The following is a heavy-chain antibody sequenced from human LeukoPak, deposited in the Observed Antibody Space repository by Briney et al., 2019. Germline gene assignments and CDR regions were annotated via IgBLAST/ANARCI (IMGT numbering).Heavy chain of an antibody. CDR3: ARTRVLYYFDY. CDR2: INAGNGNT. CDR1: GYTFTSYA. J-gene: IGHJ4*02. D-gene: IGHD1-1*01. V-gene: IGHV1-3*01. Sequence: GASVKVSCKASGYTFTSYAMHWVRQAPGQRLEWMGWINAGNGNTKYSQKFQGRVTITRDTSASTAYMELGRLRSDDTAVYYCARTRVLYYFDYWGQGTLVTVSS.